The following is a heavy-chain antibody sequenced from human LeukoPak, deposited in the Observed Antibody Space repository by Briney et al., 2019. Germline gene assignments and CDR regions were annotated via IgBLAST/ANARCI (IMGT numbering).Heavy chain of an antibody. V-gene: IGHV4-4*07. CDR2: IYTSGST. Sequence: SETLSLTCTVSGGSISSYYWSWIRQPAGKGLEWIGRIYTSGSTDYNPSLKSRITMSIDTSKNHFALKLSSVTAADTGVYFCAREDSSSWGPFDYWGQGTLVTVSS. CDR1: GGSISSYY. J-gene: IGHJ4*02. CDR3: AREDSSSWGPFDY. D-gene: IGHD6-6*01.